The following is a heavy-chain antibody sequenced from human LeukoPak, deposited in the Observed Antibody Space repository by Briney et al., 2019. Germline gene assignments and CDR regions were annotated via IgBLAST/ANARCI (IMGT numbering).Heavy chain of an antibody. D-gene: IGHD3-22*01. CDR1: GGSFSPYY. CDR3: ARGRFDYYDSSGYYRPREYYSYYYYMDV. Sequence: SETLSLTCAVYGGSFSPYYWSWVRQSPDKGLEWIGEINHSRSTNYNPSLKSRVTISVDTSKNQFSLKLSSVTAADTAAYYCARGRFDYYDSSGYYRPREYYSYYYYMDVWGKGTTVTISS. J-gene: IGHJ6*03. V-gene: IGHV4-34*01. CDR2: INHSRST.